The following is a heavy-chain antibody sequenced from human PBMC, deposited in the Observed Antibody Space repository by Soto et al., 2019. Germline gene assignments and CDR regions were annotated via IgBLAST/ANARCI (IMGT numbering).Heavy chain of an antibody. D-gene: IGHD4-17*01. CDR1: GGSISSYY. CDR3: ARWYGGSLDY. V-gene: IGHV4-59*01. CDR2: IYYSGST. J-gene: IGHJ4*02. Sequence: SETLPLTCTVSGGSISSYYWSWIRQPPGKGLEWIGYIYYSGSTNYNPSLKSRVTISVDTSKNQFSLKLSSVTAADTAVYYCARWYGGSLDYWGQGTLVTVSS.